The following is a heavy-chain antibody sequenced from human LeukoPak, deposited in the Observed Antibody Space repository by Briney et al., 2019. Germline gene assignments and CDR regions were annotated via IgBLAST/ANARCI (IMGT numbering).Heavy chain of an antibody. CDR2: IKQDGSEK. CDR1: GFTFSSYW. J-gene: IGHJ4*02. D-gene: IGHD3-10*01. CDR3: ARDYYYYGSGSLDY. V-gene: IGHV3-7*01. Sequence: PGGSLRLSCAASGFTFSSYWMNWVRQAPGKGLEWVANIKQDGSEKYYVDSVKGRFTISRDNSKNTLYLQMNSLGAEDTAVYYCARDYYYYGSGSLDYWGQGTLVIVSS.